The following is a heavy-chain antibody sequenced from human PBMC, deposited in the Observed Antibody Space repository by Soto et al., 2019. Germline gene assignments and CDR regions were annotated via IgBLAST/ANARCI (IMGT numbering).Heavy chain of an antibody. CDR1: GFTYHNFW. Sequence: EVQLVESGGGLVQPGGSLRLSCAASGFTYHNFWMSWVRQAPGQGLEWVANIKQGGSVKYYVDSVKGRFTISRDNAKSSLYLQMDSLSAEDTAVYYCARDQWGYFISWGQGTQVTVSS. D-gene: IGHD1-26*01. V-gene: IGHV3-7*05. CDR2: IKQGGSVK. CDR3: ARDQWGYFIS. J-gene: IGHJ5*02.